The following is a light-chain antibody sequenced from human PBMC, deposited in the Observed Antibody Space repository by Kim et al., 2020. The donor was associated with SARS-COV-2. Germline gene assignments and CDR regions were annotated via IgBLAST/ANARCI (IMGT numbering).Light chain of an antibody. CDR1: QGIRSW. CDR2: AAP. CDR3: QQTNMFPWT. Sequence: AFVGDRGSLACRASQGIRSWLAWYQHNPGIAPNLLIYAAPTLHIAVPARFSRSGSGTDFTLTISSLQPDDFATYYGQQTNMFPWTFGPGTKVDIK. J-gene: IGKJ1*01. V-gene: IGKV1-12*01.